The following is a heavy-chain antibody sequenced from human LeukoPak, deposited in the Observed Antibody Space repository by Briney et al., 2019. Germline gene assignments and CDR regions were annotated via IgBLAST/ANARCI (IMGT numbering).Heavy chain of an antibody. Sequence: GASVKVSCKASGYTFTSYGISWVRQAPGQGLEWMGWISAYNGNTNYAQKLQGRVTMTTDTSTSTAYMELRSLRSDDTAVYYCARLGYYYGSSGYFHNAFDIWGQGTMVTVSS. J-gene: IGHJ3*02. V-gene: IGHV1-18*01. CDR2: ISAYNGNT. CDR1: GYTFTSYG. D-gene: IGHD3-22*01. CDR3: ARLGYYYGSSGYFHNAFDI.